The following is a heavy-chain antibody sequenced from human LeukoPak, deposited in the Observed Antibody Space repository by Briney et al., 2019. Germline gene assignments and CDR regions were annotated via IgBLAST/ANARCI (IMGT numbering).Heavy chain of an antibody. Sequence: GESLRISCKGSGYSFTSYWISWVRXMPGKXLEWMGRIDPSDSYTNYSPSFQGHVTISADKSISTAYLQWSSLKASDTAMYYCAGAGIAVAGNAEYFQHWGQGTLVTVSS. V-gene: IGHV5-10-1*01. J-gene: IGHJ1*01. CDR1: GYSFTSYW. D-gene: IGHD6-19*01. CDR3: AGAGIAVAGNAEYFQH. CDR2: IDPSDSYT.